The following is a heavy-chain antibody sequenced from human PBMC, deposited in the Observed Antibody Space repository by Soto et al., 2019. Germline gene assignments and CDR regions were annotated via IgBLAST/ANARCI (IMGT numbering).Heavy chain of an antibody. D-gene: IGHD6-13*01. CDR2: IKQDGSEK. J-gene: IGHJ3*02. CDR3: ATLQYSSRWYDAFDI. V-gene: IGHV3-7*03. Sequence: GGSLRLSCAASGFTFSSYWMSWVRQAPGKGLEGVANIKQDGSEKSYVDSVKGRFTISRDNAKNSLYLQMNSLRAEDPAVYYCATLQYSSRWYDAFDIWGQGTMVTVSS. CDR1: GFTFSSYW.